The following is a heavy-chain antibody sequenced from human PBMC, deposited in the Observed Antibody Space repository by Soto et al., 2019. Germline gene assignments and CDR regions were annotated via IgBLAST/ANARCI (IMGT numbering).Heavy chain of an antibody. Sequence: ASVKVSCKASGYTFTSHGIHWVRQAPGQGLEWMGWISAYNGNTNYAQKLQGRVTMTTDTSTSTAYMELRGLRSDDTAVYYCARDNPSVGFWIGYYNPPYSYYCFDVWGQGXTVTVYS. V-gene: IGHV1-18*04. J-gene: IGHJ6*02. D-gene: IGHD3-3*01. CDR2: ISAYNGNT. CDR1: GYTFTSHG. CDR3: ARDNPSVGFWIGYYNPPYSYYCFDV.